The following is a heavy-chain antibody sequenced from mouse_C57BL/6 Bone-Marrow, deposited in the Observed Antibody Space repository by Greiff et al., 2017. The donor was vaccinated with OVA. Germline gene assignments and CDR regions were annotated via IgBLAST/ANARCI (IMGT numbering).Heavy chain of an antibody. CDR1: GFNIKDDY. CDR2: IDPENGDT. Sequence: EVQLQQSGAELVRPGASVKLSCTASGFNIKDDYMHWVKQRPEQGLEWIGWIDPENGDTEYASKFQGKATITADTSSNTAYLQLSSLTSEDTAVYYCTTRNYGSSYVVYAMDYWGQGTSVTVSS. J-gene: IGHJ4*01. CDR3: TTRNYGSSYVVYAMDY. V-gene: IGHV14-4*01. D-gene: IGHD1-1*01.